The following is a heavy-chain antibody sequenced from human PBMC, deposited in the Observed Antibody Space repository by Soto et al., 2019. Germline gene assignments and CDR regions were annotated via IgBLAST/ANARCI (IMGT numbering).Heavy chain of an antibody. CDR2: ISWNSGYI. Sequence: EVQLVESGGGLVQPGRSLRLSCIASGFTFDDHAMHWVRQAPGKGLEWVSGISWNSGYIGYADSVKGRFTISRDNAKNSVHLQMNSLRAEDTAFYYCAKDIKLNLPAGYLDNWGQGTLVTVSS. J-gene: IGHJ4*02. CDR1: GFTFDDHA. CDR3: AKDIKLNLPAGYLDN. V-gene: IGHV3-9*01.